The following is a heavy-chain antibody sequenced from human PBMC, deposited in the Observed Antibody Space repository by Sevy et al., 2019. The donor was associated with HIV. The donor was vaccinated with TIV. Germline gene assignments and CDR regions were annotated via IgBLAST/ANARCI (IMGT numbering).Heavy chain of an antibody. Sequence: GGSLRLSCEASGFDFSSHWMQWVRQAPGKGLVWVSRMNTDGSSTNYAGSAKGRFTISRDNAKNTLYLEMNNLRDEDTALYYCATPRFDFWGPGTLVTVSS. CDR2: MNTDGSST. V-gene: IGHV3-74*01. CDR1: GFDFSSHW. J-gene: IGHJ4*02. CDR3: ATPRFDF.